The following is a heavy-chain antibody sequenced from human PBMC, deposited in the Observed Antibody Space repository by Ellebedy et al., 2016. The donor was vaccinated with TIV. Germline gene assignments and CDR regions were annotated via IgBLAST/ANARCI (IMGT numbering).Heavy chain of an antibody. D-gene: IGHD2-2*01. CDR1: GFTLSSTW. CDR2: INHDGSDK. V-gene: IGHV3-7*01. Sequence: GESLKISXAASGFTLSSTWMSWVRQSPGKGLEWVANINHDGSDKYFVDSVKGRFTISRDNAKNSLYLQMNSLRAEDTAVYYCARDCTFSSCIDYWGQGTLVTVPS. CDR3: ARDCTFSSCIDY. J-gene: IGHJ4*02.